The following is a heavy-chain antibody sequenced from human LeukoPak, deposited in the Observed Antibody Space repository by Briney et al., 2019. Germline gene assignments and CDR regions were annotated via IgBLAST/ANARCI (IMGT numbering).Heavy chain of an antibody. CDR1: GFTFDDYA. CDR3: AKDIFTGGDLDAFDI. J-gene: IGHJ3*02. Sequence: PGGSLRLSCAASGFTFDDYAMHLVRQAPGKGLEWVSLISGDGGSTYYADSVKGRFTISRDNSKNSLYLQMNSLRTEDTALYYCAKDIFTGGDLDAFDIWGQGTMVTVSS. D-gene: IGHD2-21*02. V-gene: IGHV3-43*02. CDR2: ISGDGGST.